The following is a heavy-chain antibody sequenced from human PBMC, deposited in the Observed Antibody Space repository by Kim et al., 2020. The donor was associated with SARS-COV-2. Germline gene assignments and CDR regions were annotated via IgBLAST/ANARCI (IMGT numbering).Heavy chain of an antibody. D-gene: IGHD3-10*01. V-gene: IGHV3-13*01. Sequence: GGSLRLPCAASGFTFSSYDMHWVRQATGKGLEWVSAIGTAGDTYYPGSVKGRFTISRENAKNSLYLQMNSLRAGDTAVYYCARGGLLWGSYGMDVWGQGTTVTVSS. J-gene: IGHJ6*02. CDR2: IGTAGDT. CDR3: ARGGLLWGSYGMDV. CDR1: GFTFSSYD.